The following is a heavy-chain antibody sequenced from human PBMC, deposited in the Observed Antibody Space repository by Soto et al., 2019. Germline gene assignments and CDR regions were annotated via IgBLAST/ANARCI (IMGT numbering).Heavy chain of an antibody. Sequence: PSETLSLTCTVSGGSISSGGYYWSWIRQHPGKGLEWIGYIYYSGSTYYNPSLKSRVTISVDTSKNQFSLKLSSVTAADTAVYYCARGRAYYYDSSGYSVDYWGQGTLVTVSS. CDR3: ARGRAYYYDSSGYSVDY. CDR2: IYYSGST. D-gene: IGHD3-22*01. V-gene: IGHV4-31*03. CDR1: GGSISSGGYY. J-gene: IGHJ4*02.